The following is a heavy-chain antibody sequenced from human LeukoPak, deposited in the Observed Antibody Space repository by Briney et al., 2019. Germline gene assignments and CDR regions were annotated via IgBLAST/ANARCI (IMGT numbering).Heavy chain of an antibody. J-gene: IGHJ4*02. V-gene: IGHV3-23*01. D-gene: IGHD3-10*01. CDR3: ARSRGVRGVIGPFDY. CDR1: GFTFSSYT. CDR2: ISGSGDST. Sequence: GGSLRLSCAASGFTFSSYTMSWVRQAPGKGLECVSVISGSGDSTYYADSVKGRFTISRDNSKNTLYLQMNSLRAEDTAVYYCARSRGVRGVIGPFDYWGQGTLVTVSS.